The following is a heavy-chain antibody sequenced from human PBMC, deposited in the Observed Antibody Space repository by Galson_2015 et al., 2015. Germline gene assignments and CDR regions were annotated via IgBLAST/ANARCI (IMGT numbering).Heavy chain of an antibody. J-gene: IGHJ3*02. CDR3: ARLYYYDSSGHYLGIDAFDI. D-gene: IGHD3-22*01. CDR2: INASNGNT. CDR1: GYTFTRYA. Sequence: SVKVSCKASGYTFTRYAMHWVRQAPGQRLEWMGWINASNGNTKYSQKFQGRVTITRDTSASTAYMELSSLRSEDTAVYYCARLYYYDSSGHYLGIDAFDIWGQGTMVTVSS. V-gene: IGHV1-3*01.